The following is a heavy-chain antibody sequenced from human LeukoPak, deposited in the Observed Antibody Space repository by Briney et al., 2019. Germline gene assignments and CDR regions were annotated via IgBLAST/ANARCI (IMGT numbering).Heavy chain of an antibody. CDR1: GGSISSGDYY. CDR2: IYYSGST. Sequence: SQTLSLTXSVSGGSISSGDYYWSWIRQPPGNGLEWIAYIYYSGSTYYNPSLKSRVTISVDTSKNQFSLKLSSVTAADTAVYYCARHLGYCTSTSCYRVFDYWGQGTLVTVSS. V-gene: IGHV4-30-4*08. CDR3: ARHLGYCTSTSCYRVFDY. J-gene: IGHJ4*02. D-gene: IGHD2-2*01.